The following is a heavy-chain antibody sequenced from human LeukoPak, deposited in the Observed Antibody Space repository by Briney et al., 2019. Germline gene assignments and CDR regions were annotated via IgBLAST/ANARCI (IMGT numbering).Heavy chain of an antibody. D-gene: IGHD3-3*01. Sequence: GGSLRLSXAASGFTFSSYAMHWVRQAPGKGLEYLSAISSNGGSTYYANSVKGRFTISRDNSKNTLYLQMGSLRAEDMAVYYCARVQEVNYDFWSGYCDYWGQGTLVTVSS. J-gene: IGHJ4*02. CDR3: ARVQEVNYDFWSGYCDY. CDR2: ISSNGGST. V-gene: IGHV3-64*01. CDR1: GFTFSSYA.